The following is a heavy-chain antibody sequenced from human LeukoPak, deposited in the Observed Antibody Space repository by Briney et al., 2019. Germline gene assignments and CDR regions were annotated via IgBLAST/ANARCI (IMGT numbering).Heavy chain of an antibody. D-gene: IGHD3-3*01. CDR1: GGSVSSGSYC. V-gene: IGHV4-61*01. CDR2: IYYSGST. J-gene: IGHJ5*02. CDR3: ARGGITMFLPDWFDP. Sequence: SETLSLTCTVSGGSVSSGSYCWSWIRQPPGKGLEWIGYIYYSGSTNYNPSLKSRVTISVDTSKNQFSLKLSSVTAADTAVYYCARGGITMFLPDWFDPWGQGTLVTVSS.